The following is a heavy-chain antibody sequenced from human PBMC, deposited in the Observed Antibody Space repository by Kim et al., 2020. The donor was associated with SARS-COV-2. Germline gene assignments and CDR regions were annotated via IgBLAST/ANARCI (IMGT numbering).Heavy chain of an antibody. D-gene: IGHD6-13*01. CDR1: GFTFSSYA. CDR3: VKGGIYDIAAAGSYYYYGMDV. Sequence: GGSLRLSCSASGFTFSSYAMHWVRQAPGKGLEYVSAISSNGGSTYYADSVKGRFTISRDNSKNTLYLQMSSLRAEDTAVYYCVKGGIYDIAAAGSYYYYGMDVWGQGTTVTVSS. CDR2: ISSNGGST. V-gene: IGHV3-64D*06. J-gene: IGHJ6*02.